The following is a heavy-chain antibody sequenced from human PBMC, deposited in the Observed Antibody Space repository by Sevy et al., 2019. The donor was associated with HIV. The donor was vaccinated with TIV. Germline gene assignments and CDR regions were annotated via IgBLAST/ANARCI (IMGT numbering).Heavy chain of an antibody. Sequence: QLGGPLRLSCAASGFTVSDNYMSWVHQAPGKGLEWVSVIYSDGSTYYADSVKGRFTISRDNSKNTLYLQMNSLRAEDTAVYYCANHASDYDSSGYLERDAFDIWGQGTMVTVSS. CDR3: ANHASDYDSSGYLERDAFDI. V-gene: IGHV3-53*01. J-gene: IGHJ3*02. CDR2: IYSDGST. D-gene: IGHD3-22*01. CDR1: GFTVSDNY.